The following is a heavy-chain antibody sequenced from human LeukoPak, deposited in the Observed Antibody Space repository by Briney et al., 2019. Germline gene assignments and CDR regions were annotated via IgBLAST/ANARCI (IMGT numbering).Heavy chain of an antibody. J-gene: IGHJ3*02. Sequence: SETLSLTXTVSGGSISSYYWSWIRQPAGKGLEWIGRIYTSGSTNYNPSLKSRVTMSVDTSKNQFSLKLSSVTAADTAVYYCARDPLLRYSADAFDIWGQGTMVTVSS. CDR3: ARDPLLRYSADAFDI. CDR1: GGSISSYY. D-gene: IGHD3-9*01. CDR2: IYTSGST. V-gene: IGHV4-4*07.